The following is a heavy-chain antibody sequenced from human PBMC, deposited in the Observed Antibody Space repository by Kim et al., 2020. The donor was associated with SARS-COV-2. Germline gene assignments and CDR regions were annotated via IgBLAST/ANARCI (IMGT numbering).Heavy chain of an antibody. CDR2: VYHSGRT. D-gene: IGHD1-7*01. Sequence: SETLSLTCTLSGASFSDYSWTWIRQPPGKGLEWVGSVYHSGRTSYNSSLKSRVTISLDTSKNQISLKLISVTPADSAIYYCARDRVIHPKVELRKNYYYYGMDVWGQGTKVTVPS. CDR3: ARDRVIHPKVELRKNYYYYGMDV. V-gene: IGHV4-59*01. J-gene: IGHJ6*02. CDR1: GASFSDYS.